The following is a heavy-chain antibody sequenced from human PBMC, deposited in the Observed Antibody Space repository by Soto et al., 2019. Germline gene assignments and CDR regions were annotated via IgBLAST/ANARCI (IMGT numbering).Heavy chain of an antibody. CDR3: ERTDCSGGSCYGLDV. D-gene: IGHD2-15*01. Sequence: PGESLKISRKGSGYSFTSYWIGWVRQMPGKGLEWMGIIYPGYYDTRYSRSFQGQVTILANNPISTAYLQWSRLTASDTARYYCERTDCSGGSCYGLDVWGQGTTVTVSS. CDR2: IYPGYYDT. CDR1: GYSFTSYW. V-gene: IGHV5-51*01. J-gene: IGHJ6*02.